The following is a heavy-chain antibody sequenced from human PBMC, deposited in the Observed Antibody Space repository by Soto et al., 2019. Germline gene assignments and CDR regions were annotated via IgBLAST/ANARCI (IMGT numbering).Heavy chain of an antibody. V-gene: IGHV6-1*01. CDR1: GDTVSSNSVA. Sequence: PSQTLSLPCVGSGDTVSSNSVAWNWVRQSPSRGLEWLGRTYYRSRWYSDYAVSVRSRIDINADTSKNQVSLQLNSVTPEDTAVYYCARSEEDSDYYYYGMDVRGQGTTVTVSS. CDR2: TYYRSRWYS. J-gene: IGHJ6*02. D-gene: IGHD2-15*01. CDR3: ARSEEDSDYYYYGMDV.